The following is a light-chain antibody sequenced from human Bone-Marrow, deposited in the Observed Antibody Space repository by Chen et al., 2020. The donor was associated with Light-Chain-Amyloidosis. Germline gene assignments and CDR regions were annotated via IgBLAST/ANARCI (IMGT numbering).Light chain of an antibody. CDR1: SGSIASNY. Sequence: NFMLTQPHSVSESPGSTVIISCTRSSGSIASNYVQWYQQRPRSAPTNVSYEDYQRPSGLPDRFAGSSDRSSTAASHTSSGRKTVGEADCYCQSYQGSSQGVLGGGTKLTVL. CDR2: EDY. CDR3: QSYQGSSQGV. V-gene: IGLV6-57*03. J-gene: IGLJ3*02.